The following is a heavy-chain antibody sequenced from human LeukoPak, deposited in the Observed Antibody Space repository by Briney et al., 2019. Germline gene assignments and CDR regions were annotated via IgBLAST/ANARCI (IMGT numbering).Heavy chain of an antibody. J-gene: IGHJ4*02. CDR2: IYPGDSDT. Sequence: GESLKISCKGSGYSFTSYWIGWVRQMPGKGLEWVGIIYPGDSDTRYSPSFQGQVTISADKSISTAYLQWSSLKASDAAMYYCARLDSGYSSSSDCFDYWGQGTLVTVSS. CDR3: ARLDSGYSSSSDCFDY. V-gene: IGHV5-51*01. D-gene: IGHD6-6*01. CDR1: GYSFTSYW.